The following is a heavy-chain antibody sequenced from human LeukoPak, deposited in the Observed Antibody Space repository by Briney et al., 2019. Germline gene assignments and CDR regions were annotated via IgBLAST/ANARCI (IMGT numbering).Heavy chain of an antibody. J-gene: IGHJ4*02. Sequence: SETLSLTCTVSGGSISSYYWNWIRQAPGKGQEWIGYIHYSGSTNHNSSLKSRVTISVDTSKNQYSLKLSSVTAADTAVYYCARDGVAGGFDYWGQGTLVTVSS. V-gene: IGHV4-59*01. CDR3: ARDGVAGGFDY. D-gene: IGHD6-19*01. CDR2: IHYSGST. CDR1: GGSISSYY.